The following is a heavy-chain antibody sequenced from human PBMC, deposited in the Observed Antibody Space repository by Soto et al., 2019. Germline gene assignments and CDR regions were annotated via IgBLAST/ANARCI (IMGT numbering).Heavy chain of an antibody. CDR3: AKDSPSGDSSGYYPVSYFDY. J-gene: IGHJ4*02. Sequence: QVQLVESGGGVVQPGRSLRLSCAASGFTFSSYGMRWVRQAPGKGLEWVAVISYDGSNKYYADSVKGRFTISRDNSKNTLYLQMNSLSAEDTAVYYCAKDSPSGDSSGYYPVSYFDYWGQGTLVTVSS. CDR1: GFTFSSYG. CDR2: ISYDGSNK. D-gene: IGHD3-22*01. V-gene: IGHV3-30*18.